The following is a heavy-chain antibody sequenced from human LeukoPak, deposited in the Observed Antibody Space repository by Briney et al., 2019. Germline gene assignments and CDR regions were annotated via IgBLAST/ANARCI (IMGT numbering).Heavy chain of an antibody. V-gene: IGHV1-69*13. CDR2: IIPIFGTA. CDR3: ARSGDGYKLRSDYYYYYYMDV. D-gene: IGHD5-24*01. Sequence: ASVKVSCKASGGTFSSYAISWVRQAPGQGLEWMGGIIPIFGTANYAQKFQGRVTITADESTSTAYMELSSLRSEDTAVYYCARSGDGYKLRSDYYYYYYMDVWGKGTTVTISS. J-gene: IGHJ6*03. CDR1: GGTFSSYA.